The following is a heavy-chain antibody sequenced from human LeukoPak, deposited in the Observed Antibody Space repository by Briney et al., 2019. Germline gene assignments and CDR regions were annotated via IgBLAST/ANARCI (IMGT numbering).Heavy chain of an antibody. J-gene: IGHJ6*02. D-gene: IGHD6-19*01. Sequence: ASVKVSCKTSGYTFSRHYIHWVRQAPGQGLEWLGIINTSGATTRYGQNFKGRVTATRDTSTSTVYMEMSSLNSEDTAVYYCARGLESSGWYGMDVWGQGPQSSSP. V-gene: IGHV1-46*01. CDR1: GYTFSRHY. CDR3: ARGLESSGWYGMDV. CDR2: INTSGATT.